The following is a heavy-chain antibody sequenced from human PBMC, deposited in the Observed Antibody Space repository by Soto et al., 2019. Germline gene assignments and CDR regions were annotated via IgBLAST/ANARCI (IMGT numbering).Heavy chain of an antibody. D-gene: IGHD6-13*01. J-gene: IGHJ6*02. V-gene: IGHV1-2*02. Sequence: ASVKLSCKASGYTFTGYYMHWVRQAPGQGLEWMGWINPNCGGTNDAQKFQGRVTMTRDTSISTAYMELSRLRSDDAAVYYCARSRIAAAVIDYYYGIDVWGQGTTVTVSS. CDR3: ARSRIAAAVIDYYYGIDV. CDR2: INPNCGGT. CDR1: GYTFTGYY.